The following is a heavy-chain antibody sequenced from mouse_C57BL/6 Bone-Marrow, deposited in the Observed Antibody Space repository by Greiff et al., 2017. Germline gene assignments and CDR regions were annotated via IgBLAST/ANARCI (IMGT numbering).Heavy chain of an antibody. V-gene: IGHV5-17*01. J-gene: IGHJ4*01. CDR2: ISSGSSTI. CDR3: ARSKGYYAMDY. CDR1: GFTFSDYG. D-gene: IGHD1-3*01. Sequence: EVKLVESGGGLVKPGGSLKLSCAASGFTFSDYGMHWVRQAPEKGLEWVAYISSGSSTIYYADTVKGRFTISRDNAKNTLFLQMTSLRSEDTAMYYCARSKGYYAMDYWGQGTSVTVSS.